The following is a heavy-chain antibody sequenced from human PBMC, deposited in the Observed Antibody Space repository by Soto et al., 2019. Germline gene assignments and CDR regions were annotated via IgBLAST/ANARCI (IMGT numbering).Heavy chain of an antibody. J-gene: IGHJ4*02. V-gene: IGHV3-7*03. D-gene: IGHD2-15*01. CDR1: GFTFSSYW. CDR3: ARESPYGGKSY. CDR2: IKQDGSEK. Sequence: PVVSLRLSCAASGFTFSSYWMSWVRQAPGKGLEWVANIKQDGSEKYYVDSVKGRFTISRDNAKNSLYLQMNSLRAEDTAVYYCARESPYGGKSYWGQGTLVSVSS.